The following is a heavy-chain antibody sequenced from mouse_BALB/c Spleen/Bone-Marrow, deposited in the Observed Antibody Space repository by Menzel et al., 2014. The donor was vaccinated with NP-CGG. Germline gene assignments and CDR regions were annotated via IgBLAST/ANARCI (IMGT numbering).Heavy chain of an antibody. D-gene: IGHD2-2*01. CDR3: ARGGYGYLFAY. J-gene: IGHJ3*01. Sequence: VQLQQSGAELMKPGASVEISCKATGYTFNSYWIEWVKQRPGHGLEWIGEILPGSGSTNYNEKFKGKATFTTDTSSNTAYMQLSSLTSEDSAVYYCARGGYGYLFAYWGQGTLVTVSA. V-gene: IGHV1-9*01. CDR1: GYTFNSYW. CDR2: ILPGSGST.